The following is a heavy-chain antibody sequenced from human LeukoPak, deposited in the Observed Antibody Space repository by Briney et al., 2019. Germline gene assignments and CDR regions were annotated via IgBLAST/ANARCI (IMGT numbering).Heavy chain of an antibody. CDR3: ARDYFDSSDYPQTYYYYYMDV. CDR1: GFTFRRYS. J-gene: IGHJ6*03. CDR2: ISSTSTFI. Sequence: GGSLRLSCAASGFTFRRYSMNWVRQAPGKGLEWVASISSTSTFIYSADSVKGRFTISRDTAKNSLLLQMNSLRAEDTAIYYCARDYFDSSDYPQTYYYYYMDVWGKGTTVTVSS. V-gene: IGHV3-21*01. D-gene: IGHD3-22*01.